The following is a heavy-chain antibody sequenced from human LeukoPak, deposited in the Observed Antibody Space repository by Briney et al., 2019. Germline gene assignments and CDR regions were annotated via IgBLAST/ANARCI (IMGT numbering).Heavy chain of an antibody. D-gene: IGHD3-22*01. CDR2: IRYDGSNK. V-gene: IGHV3-30*02. J-gene: IGHJ4*02. CDR1: GFTFSSYG. Sequence: GGSLRLFCAASGFTFSSYGMHWVRQAPGKGLEWVAFIRYDGSNKYYADSVKGRFTISRDNSKNTLYLQMNSLRAEDTAVYYCAKDLRYYDSSGYHQSNWGQGTLVTVSS. CDR3: AKDLRYYDSSGYHQSN.